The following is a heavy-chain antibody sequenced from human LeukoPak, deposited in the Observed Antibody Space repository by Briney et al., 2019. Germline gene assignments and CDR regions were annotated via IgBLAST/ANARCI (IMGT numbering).Heavy chain of an antibody. J-gene: IGHJ6*02. Sequence: GGSLGLSCAASGFTVSSNYMNWVRQAPGKGLEWVSVIYSGGNTYYADSVKGRFTISRDNPKNTLYLQMNSLRAEDTAVYYCARDSNYYGMDVWGQGTTVTVSS. CDR1: GFTVSSNY. CDR2: IYSGGNT. V-gene: IGHV3-53*01. CDR3: ARDSNYYGMDV.